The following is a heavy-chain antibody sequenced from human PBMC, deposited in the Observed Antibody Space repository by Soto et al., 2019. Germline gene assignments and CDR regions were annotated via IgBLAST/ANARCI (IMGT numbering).Heavy chain of an antibody. CDR3: AHAFGGTSWPNDAFDV. CDR1: GFSFSADGVG. D-gene: IGHD3-16*01. J-gene: IGHJ3*01. CDR2: IYWDDDP. Sequence: QITLKESGPTLVKPTQTLTLTCIFSGFSFSADGVGVGWIRQPPGKALEWLALIYWDDDPRYRPSLKSRLTITKDSYKNQVVLTMTNMDPLDTATYYCAHAFGGTSWPNDAFDVWGQGTVVTVSS. V-gene: IGHV2-5*02.